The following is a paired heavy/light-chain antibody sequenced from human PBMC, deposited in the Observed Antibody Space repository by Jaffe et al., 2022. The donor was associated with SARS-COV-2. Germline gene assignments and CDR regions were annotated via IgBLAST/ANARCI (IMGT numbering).Heavy chain of an antibody. V-gene: IGHV3-11*01. CDR1: GFTFSDYY. D-gene: IGHD6-13*01. J-gene: IGHJ6*03. CDR3: ARDGYSSSWYPFDYYYYYMDV. Sequence: QVQLVESGGGLVKPGGSLRLSCAASGFTFSDYYMSWIRQAPGKGLEWVSYISSSGSTIYYADSVKGRFTISRDNAKNSLYLQMNSLRAEDTAVYYCARDGYSSSWYPFDYYYYYMDVWGKGTTVTVSS. CDR2: ISSSGSTI.
Light chain of an antibody. CDR3: QQYYSTLALT. Sequence: DIVMTQSPDSLAVSLGERATINCKSSQSVLYSSNNKNYLAWYQQKPGQPPKLLIYWASTRESGVPDRFSGSGSGTDFTLTISSLQAEDVAVYYCQQYYSTLALTFGGGTKVEIK. J-gene: IGKJ4*01. CDR1: QSVLYSSNNKNY. CDR2: WAS. V-gene: IGKV4-1*01.